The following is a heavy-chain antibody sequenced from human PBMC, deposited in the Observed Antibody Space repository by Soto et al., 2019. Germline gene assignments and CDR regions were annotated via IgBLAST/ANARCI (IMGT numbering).Heavy chain of an antibody. CDR1: VFTFSAYW. D-gene: IGHD1-26*01. CDR3: ATVVNGSYDRFDP. J-gene: IGHJ5*02. Sequence: EVQLVESGGGLGQPGGSLRLSCADSVFTFSAYWMHWVRQAPGKGLVWVSRINSDGSRTNYADSVKGRFTTFRDNAKNTVYLQLNSLTAEDTAVYYCATVVNGSYDRFDPWGQGTLVTVSS. CDR2: INSDGSRT. V-gene: IGHV3-74*01.